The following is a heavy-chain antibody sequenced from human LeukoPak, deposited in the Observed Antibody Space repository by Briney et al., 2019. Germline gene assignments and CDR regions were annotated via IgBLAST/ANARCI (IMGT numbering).Heavy chain of an antibody. Sequence: SETLSLTCTVSGGSISSYYWSWIRQPPGRGLEWIGYIYYSGTTNYNPSLKSRVTISVDTSKKQFSLKLSSVTAADTAVYYCARGVYIAEDKYGYWGQGTLVTVSS. J-gene: IGHJ4*02. D-gene: IGHD6-13*01. CDR2: IYYSGTT. CDR1: GGSISSYY. CDR3: ARGVYIAEDKYGY. V-gene: IGHV4-59*01.